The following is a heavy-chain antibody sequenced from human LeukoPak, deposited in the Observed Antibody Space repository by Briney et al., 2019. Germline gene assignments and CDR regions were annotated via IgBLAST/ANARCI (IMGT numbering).Heavy chain of an antibody. Sequence: SVKVSCKASGGTFSNYAISWVRQAPGQGLEWMGTIIPIFGTANYAQKFQGRVTITADESTSTAYMELSSLRSEDTAVYYCARILSSSWYEYFHHWGQGTLVTVSS. CDR2: IIPIFGTA. CDR1: GGTFSNYA. D-gene: IGHD6-19*01. CDR3: ARILSSSWYEYFHH. J-gene: IGHJ1*01. V-gene: IGHV1-69*15.